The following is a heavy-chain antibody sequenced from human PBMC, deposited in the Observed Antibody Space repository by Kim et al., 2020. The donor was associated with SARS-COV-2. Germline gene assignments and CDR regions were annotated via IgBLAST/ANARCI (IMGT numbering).Heavy chain of an antibody. CDR3: ARELEIRTMAVLIGVPTYYNGLDV. J-gene: IGHJ6*02. CDR2: ISRTSGSI. V-gene: IGHV3-48*02. Sequence: GGSLRLSCVGFGFNFNDYGINWVRQAPGKGLEWISYISRTSGSIYYADSVKGRFTIARDKAEKSVFLQMNSLRDDDTAVYYCARELEIRTMAVLIGVPTYYNGLDVWGQGTTVTVSS. D-gene: IGHD6-19*01. CDR1: GFNFNDYG.